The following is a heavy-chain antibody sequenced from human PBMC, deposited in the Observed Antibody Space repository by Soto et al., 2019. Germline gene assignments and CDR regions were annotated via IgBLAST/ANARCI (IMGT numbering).Heavy chain of an antibody. Sequence: GGSLILSCAASGFTFDDYAMHWVRQAPGKGLEWVSGISWNSGSIGYADSVKGRFTISRDNAKNSLYLQMNSLRAEDTALYYCAKAVWEWELPCYGMDVWGQGTTVTVSS. J-gene: IGHJ6*02. CDR1: GFTFDDYA. V-gene: IGHV3-9*01. D-gene: IGHD1-26*01. CDR2: ISWNSGSI. CDR3: AKAVWEWELPCYGMDV.